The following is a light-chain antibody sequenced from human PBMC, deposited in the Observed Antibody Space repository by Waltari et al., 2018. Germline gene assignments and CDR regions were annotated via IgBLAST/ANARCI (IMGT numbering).Light chain of an antibody. CDR1: TSDVGLYDL. Sequence: QSALTQPASVSGTPGQSITISCSGTTSDVGLYDLVPWYQQHPGEAPKLLICEVFKRPPDTSSRFSGAKSGSTASLTISGLQPEDEADYYCCSYAGRGTYVFGSGTKVTVL. J-gene: IGLJ1*01. V-gene: IGLV2-23*02. CDR2: EVF. CDR3: CSYAGRGTYV.